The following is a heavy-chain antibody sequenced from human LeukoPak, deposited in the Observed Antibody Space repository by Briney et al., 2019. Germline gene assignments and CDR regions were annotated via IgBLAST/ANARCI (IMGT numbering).Heavy chain of an antibody. Sequence: GGSLRLSCAASGFTFSIYAMNWVRQAPGKGLEWVSSISANGGETHYADSVKGRFTISRDNSKNTLYLQINNPRVEDTAVYYCAKRYYDFPLDYWGQGTLVTVSS. CDR3: AKRYYDFPLDY. CDR2: ISANGGET. CDR1: GFTFSIYA. D-gene: IGHD3-3*01. J-gene: IGHJ4*02. V-gene: IGHV3-23*01.